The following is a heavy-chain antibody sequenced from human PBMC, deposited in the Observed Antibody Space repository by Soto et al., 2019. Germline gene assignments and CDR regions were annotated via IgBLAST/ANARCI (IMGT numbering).Heavy chain of an antibody. D-gene: IGHD2-15*01. CDR1: GFTFSSYS. V-gene: IGHV3-21*01. Sequence: GSLRLSCAASGFTFSSYSMNWVRQAPGKGLEWVSSISSSSSYIYYADSVKGRFTISGDNAKNSLYLQMNSLRAEDTAVYYCARDLTLEDIVVVVAAWHDAFDIWGQGTMVTVSS. CDR3: ARDLTLEDIVVVVAAWHDAFDI. CDR2: ISSSSSYI. J-gene: IGHJ3*02.